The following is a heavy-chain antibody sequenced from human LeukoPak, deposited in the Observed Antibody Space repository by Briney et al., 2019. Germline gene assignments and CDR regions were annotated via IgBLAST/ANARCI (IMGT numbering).Heavy chain of an antibody. CDR1: GGSISSYY. J-gene: IGHJ5*02. D-gene: IGHD4-4*01. CDR2: IFYGGSS. Sequence: KTSETLSLTCTVSGGSISSYYWSWIRQPAGKGLEWIGYIFYGGSSNYNPSLKSRVTISVDASKDQFSLTLSSVTAADTAIYYCARHDYSNYPPNNWFDPWGQGTLVTVSS. CDR3: ARHDYSNYPPNNWFDP. V-gene: IGHV4-59*08.